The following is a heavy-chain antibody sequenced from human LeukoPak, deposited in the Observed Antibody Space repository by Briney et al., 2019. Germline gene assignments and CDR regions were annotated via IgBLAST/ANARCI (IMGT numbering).Heavy chain of an antibody. CDR3: VPSKWELLLGAY. V-gene: IGHV1-2*02. J-gene: IGHJ4*02. CDR2: INPNGGGT. CDR1: GYTFTGCY. Sequence: ASVKVSCKASGYTFTGCYMHWVRQAPGQGLEWMGWINPNGGGTNYAQKFQGRVTMTRDTSISTAYMELSRLRSDDTAVYYCVPSKWELLLGAYWGQGTLVTVSS. D-gene: IGHD1-26*01.